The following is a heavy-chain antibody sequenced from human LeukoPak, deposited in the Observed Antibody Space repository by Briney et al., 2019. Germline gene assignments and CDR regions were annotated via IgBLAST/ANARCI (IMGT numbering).Heavy chain of an antibody. V-gene: IGHV4-38-2*01. D-gene: IGHD2-2*01. CDR2: IYHSGST. CDR1: GYSISSGYY. CDR3: ARHVVKNRAAGSLDY. Sequence: SETLSLTCAVSGYSISSGYYWGWIRQPPGKGLEWIGSIYHSGSTNYNPSLKSRVTILVDTSKNQFSLKVRSVTAADTAVYYCARHVVKNRAAGSLDYWGQGTLVTVSS. J-gene: IGHJ4*02.